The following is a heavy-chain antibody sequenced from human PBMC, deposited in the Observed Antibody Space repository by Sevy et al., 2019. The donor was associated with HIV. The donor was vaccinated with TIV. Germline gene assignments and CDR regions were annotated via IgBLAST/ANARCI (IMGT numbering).Heavy chain of an antibody. CDR2: ISSSGRST. Sequence: GGSLRLSCAASGFTFSSYAMNWVRQAPGKGLEWVSSISSSGRSTYYADSVEGRFTIYRENSENTLYLKMNSLRADDTAVYYCAKGYCSGGSCPRDYYYYGMDVWGQGTTVTVSS. CDR3: AKGYCSGGSCPRDYYYYGMDV. J-gene: IGHJ6*02. CDR1: GFTFSSYA. D-gene: IGHD2-15*01. V-gene: IGHV3-23*01.